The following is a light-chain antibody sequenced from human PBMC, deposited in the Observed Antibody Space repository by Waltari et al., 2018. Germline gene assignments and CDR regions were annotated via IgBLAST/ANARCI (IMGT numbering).Light chain of an antibody. V-gene: IGKV1-5*03. CDR2: RAS. CDR3: QQYNSYSGGT. J-gene: IGKJ3*01. Sequence: DIQMTQSPSTLSASVGDRVTITCRASQTISTWLALYQQKPGKAPKVLIYRASSLQSGVPSRFSGSGSGTEFTLTISSLQPDDFATYYCQQYNSYSGGTFGPGTKVDIK. CDR1: QTISTW.